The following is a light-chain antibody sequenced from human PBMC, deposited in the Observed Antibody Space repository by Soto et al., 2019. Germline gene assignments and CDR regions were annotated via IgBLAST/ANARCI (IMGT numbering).Light chain of an antibody. J-gene: IGKJ1*01. CDR2: AAS. CDR1: QGFRAY. Sequence: IRMTRPPSSFPASVGDKVTTTSRASQGFRAYLNWNQQKAGKAPTLLIYAASTLQSGVPSRFSGSGSGTDFTLTISSLQPEDFASYYCQQSYNTGTFGQGTKVEIK. CDR3: QQSYNTGT. V-gene: IGKV1-39*01.